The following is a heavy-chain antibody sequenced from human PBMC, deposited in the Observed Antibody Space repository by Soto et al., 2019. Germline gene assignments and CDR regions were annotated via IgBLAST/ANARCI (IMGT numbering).Heavy chain of an antibody. CDR2: IIPIFGTA. D-gene: IGHD3-22*01. Sequence: QVQLVQSGAEVRKPGSSVKVSCKASGGTFSRHAISRVRQAPGQGLEWMGGIIPIFGTANHAQKFQGRVTIIADESTSTVYMEVSSLRSEDTAMYYCARGWGYDSNDYYYAYWGQGTLVIVSS. J-gene: IGHJ4*02. V-gene: IGHV1-69*01. CDR3: ARGWGYDSNDYYYAY. CDR1: GGTFSRHA.